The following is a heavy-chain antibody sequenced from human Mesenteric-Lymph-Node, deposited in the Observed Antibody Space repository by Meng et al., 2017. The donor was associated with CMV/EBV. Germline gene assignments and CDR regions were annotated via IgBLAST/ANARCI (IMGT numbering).Heavy chain of an antibody. CDR1: GGSLSAYY. D-gene: IGHD1-26*01. V-gene: IGHV4-34*01. CDR3: ARVPGNSGLYYRSYFDY. CDR2: INHSGST. Sequence: SQTLSLTCAVYGGSLSAYYWSWIRQPPGKGLEWIGEINHSGSTNYNPSLKSRVTLSVDTSKNQFSLKLNSVTAADTAVYYCARVPGNSGLYYRSYFDYWGQGKMVTVSS. J-gene: IGHJ4*02.